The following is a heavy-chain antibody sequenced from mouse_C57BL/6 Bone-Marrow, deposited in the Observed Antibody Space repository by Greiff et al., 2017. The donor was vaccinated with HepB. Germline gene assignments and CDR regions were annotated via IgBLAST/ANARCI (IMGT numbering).Heavy chain of an antibody. CDR2: INPNNGGT. CDR1: GYTFTDYN. CDR3: ARSNWAWFAY. J-gene: IGHJ3*01. D-gene: IGHD4-1*01. Sequence: VQLQQSGPELVKPGASVKIPCKASGYTFTDYNMDWVKQSHGKSLEWIGDINPNNGGTIYNQKFKGKATLTVDKSSITAYMELRSLTSEDTAVYYCARSNWAWFAYWGQGTLVTVSA. V-gene: IGHV1-18*01.